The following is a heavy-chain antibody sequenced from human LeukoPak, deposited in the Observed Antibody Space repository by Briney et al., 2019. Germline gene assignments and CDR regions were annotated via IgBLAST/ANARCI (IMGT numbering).Heavy chain of an antibody. J-gene: IGHJ4*02. D-gene: IGHD1-26*01. CDR1: GFTFSTYG. CDR2: IWNDGSNK. V-gene: IGHV3-33*01. Sequence: GRSLRLSCAASGFTFSTYGMHWVRQAPGKGLEWVGVIWNDGSNKYYADSVKGRFTISRDNSRNTLYLQMNSLGGEDTAVYYCARDGWELLRDLGPLNYWGQGTLVTVSS. CDR3: ARDGWELLRDLGPLNY.